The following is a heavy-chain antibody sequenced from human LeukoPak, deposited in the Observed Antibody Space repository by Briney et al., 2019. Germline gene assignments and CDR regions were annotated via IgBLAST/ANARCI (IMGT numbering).Heavy chain of an antibody. D-gene: IGHD1-26*01. J-gene: IGHJ3*01. CDR1: GGTFSSHG. Sequence: GASVKVSCKASGGTFSSHGLSWVQQAPGKGLEWMGRVDPEDGETIYAEKFQGRVTITADTSTDTAYMELSSLRSEDTAVYYCATAPGSVGGGVWGQGTMVTVSS. CDR3: ATAPGSVGGGV. CDR2: VDPEDGET. V-gene: IGHV1-69-2*01.